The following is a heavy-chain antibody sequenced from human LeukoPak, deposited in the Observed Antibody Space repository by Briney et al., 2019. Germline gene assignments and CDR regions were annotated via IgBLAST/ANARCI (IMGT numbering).Heavy chain of an antibody. V-gene: IGHV4-31*03. CDR1: GGSISSGGYY. CDR2: IYYSGST. J-gene: IGHJ4*02. Sequence: SETLSLTCTVSGGSISSGGYYWSWIRQHPGKGLEWIGYIYYSGSTYYNPSLKSRVTISVDTSKNQFSLKLSSVTAADTAVYYCARGVPLAARPGRGGDVCVYWGQGTLVTVSS. CDR3: ARGVPLAARPGRGGDVCVY. D-gene: IGHD6-6*01.